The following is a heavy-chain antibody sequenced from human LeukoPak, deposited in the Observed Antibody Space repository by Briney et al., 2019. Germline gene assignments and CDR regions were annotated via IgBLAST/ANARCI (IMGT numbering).Heavy chain of an antibody. J-gene: IGHJ4*02. CDR3: ARDRSPTTAGTLDS. D-gene: IGHD5-12*01. V-gene: IGHV1-69*06. CDR2: IIVFSGTA. CDR1: GGSFGSDG. Sequence: GASVKVSCKASGGSFGSDGVAWVRQAPGQGLEWMGRIIVFSGTAKYAQKFQGRVTITADTSTNTAYMELSHLRFEDTAVYFCARDRSPTTAGTLDSWGQGTLVTVSS.